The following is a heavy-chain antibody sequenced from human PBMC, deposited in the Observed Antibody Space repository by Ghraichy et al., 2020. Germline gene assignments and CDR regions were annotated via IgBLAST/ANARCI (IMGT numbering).Heavy chain of an antibody. CDR2: ISGSGGST. CDR3: AKDGLPTYDILTGYFDY. CDR1: GFTFSSYA. V-gene: IGHV3-23*01. Sequence: GGSLRLSCAASGFTFSSYAMSWVRQAPGKGLEWVSAISGSGGSTYYADSVKGRFTISRDNSKNTLYLQMNSLRAEDTAVYYCAKDGLPTYDILTGYFDYWGQGTLVTVSS. D-gene: IGHD3-9*01. J-gene: IGHJ4*02.